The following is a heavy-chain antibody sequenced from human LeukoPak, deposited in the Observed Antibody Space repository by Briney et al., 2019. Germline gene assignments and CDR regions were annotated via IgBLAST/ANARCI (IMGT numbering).Heavy chain of an antibody. Sequence: GGSLRLSCAVSGFTFSNYVMNWVRQAPGTGLEWVSTISGSGGATYYADSVKGRFTISRDNSKNTLYLQMNSLRVEDTAVYYCARRSTSGSYWGDFDYWGQGTLVTVSS. CDR2: ISGSGGAT. CDR3: ARRSTSGSYWGDFDY. CDR1: GFTFSNYV. V-gene: IGHV3-23*01. D-gene: IGHD1-26*01. J-gene: IGHJ4*02.